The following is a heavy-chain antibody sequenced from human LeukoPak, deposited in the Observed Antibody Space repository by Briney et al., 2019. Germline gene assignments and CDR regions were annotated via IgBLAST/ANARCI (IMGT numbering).Heavy chain of an antibody. Sequence: SETLSLTCTGSGGSISSYYWSWIRQPPGKGLEWIGYIYYSGSTNYNPSLKSRVTISVVTSKNQFSLKLSSVTAADTAVYYCASQPAKPGIAAAGTAGWFDPWGQGTLVTVSS. CDR1: GGSISSYY. D-gene: IGHD6-13*01. CDR3: ASQPAKPGIAAAGTAGWFDP. V-gene: IGHV4-59*01. CDR2: IYYSGST. J-gene: IGHJ5*02.